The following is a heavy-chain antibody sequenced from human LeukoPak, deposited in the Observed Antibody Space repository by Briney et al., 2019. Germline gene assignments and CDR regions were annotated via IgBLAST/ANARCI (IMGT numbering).Heavy chain of an antibody. Sequence: SETLSLTCTVSGGSISSHYWSWIRQPPGKGLEWIGYIYYSGSTNYNPSLKSRVTISVDTSKNQFSLKLSSVTAADTAVYYCARGQRKYYYYYGMDVWGQGTTVTVSS. CDR1: GGSISSHY. V-gene: IGHV4-59*11. CDR3: ARGQRKYYYYYGMDV. J-gene: IGHJ6*02. D-gene: IGHD1-14*01. CDR2: IYYSGST.